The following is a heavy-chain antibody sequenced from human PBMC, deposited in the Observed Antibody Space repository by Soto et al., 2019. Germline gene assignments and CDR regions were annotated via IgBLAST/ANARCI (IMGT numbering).Heavy chain of an antibody. CDR2: IYYSGST. Sequence: VQLQASGPGLVKPSQTLAIPCTVSGGSISSGGYDWSCIRQHPGKGLEWIGYIYYSGSTYFNPSLKSRVTISVDTSKNQFSLKMSSVTAADTAVYYCAREGGIVVATAADYWCQGTLVTVS. CDR1: GGSISSGGYD. D-gene: IGHD1-26*01. J-gene: IGHJ4*02. V-gene: IGHV4-31*03. CDR3: AREGGIVVATAADY.